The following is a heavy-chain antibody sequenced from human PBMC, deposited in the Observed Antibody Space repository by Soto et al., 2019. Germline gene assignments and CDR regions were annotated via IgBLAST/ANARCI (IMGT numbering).Heavy chain of an antibody. D-gene: IGHD4-17*01. J-gene: IGHJ4*02. Sequence: QVQLVESGGGVVQPGRSLRLSCAASGFTFSSYGMHWVRQAPGKGLEWVAVIWYDGSNKYYADSVKGRFTISRDNSKNTLYLQMNSLSAEDTAVYYCAREGTVPHRLPDSWGQGTMVIVSS. V-gene: IGHV3-33*01. CDR1: GFTFSSYG. CDR2: IWYDGSNK. CDR3: AREGTVPHRLPDS.